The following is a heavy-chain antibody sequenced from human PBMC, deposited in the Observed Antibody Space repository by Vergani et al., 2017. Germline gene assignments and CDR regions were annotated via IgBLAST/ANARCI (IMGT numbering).Heavy chain of an antibody. CDR1: GGSISSSSYY. Sequence: QLQLQESGPGLVKPSETLSLTCTVSGGSISSSSYYWGWIRQPPGKGLEWIGSIYYSGSTYYNPSLKSRVTISVDTSKNQFSLKLSSVTAADTAVYYCIRDYDSSGYFDYWGQGTLVTVSS. CDR2: IYYSGST. CDR3: IRDYDSSGYFDY. D-gene: IGHD3-22*01. J-gene: IGHJ4*02. V-gene: IGHV4-39*01.